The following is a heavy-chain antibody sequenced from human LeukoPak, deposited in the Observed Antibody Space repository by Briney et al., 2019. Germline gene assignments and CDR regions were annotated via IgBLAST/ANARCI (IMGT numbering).Heavy chain of an antibody. CDR2: ISYDGSNK. CDR1: GFTFSSYN. J-gene: IGHJ4*02. D-gene: IGHD2-15*01. CDR3: AKEEVGYCSGGSCYSFNY. V-gene: IGHV3-30*18. Sequence: GGSLRLSCAASGFTFSSYNIHWVRQAPGKGLEWVAVISYDGSNKYYSDSVKGRFTISRDNSKNTLNLQMNSLRAEDTAVYYCAKEEVGYCSGGSCYSFNYWGQGTLVTVSS.